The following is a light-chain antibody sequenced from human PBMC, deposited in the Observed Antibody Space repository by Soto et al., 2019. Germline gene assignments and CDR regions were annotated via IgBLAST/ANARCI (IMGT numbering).Light chain of an antibody. CDR1: QSVGSN. CDR3: QQHNNWPVT. CDR2: GAS. V-gene: IGKV3-15*01. J-gene: IGKJ5*01. Sequence: EIVMMQSPATVSVSPGERATLSCRASQSVGSNLAWYQRKPGQAPRLLIYGASTRATGIPARFSGSGSGTDFTLTISSLQSEDFAVYYCQQHNNWPVTFGQGTRLEIK.